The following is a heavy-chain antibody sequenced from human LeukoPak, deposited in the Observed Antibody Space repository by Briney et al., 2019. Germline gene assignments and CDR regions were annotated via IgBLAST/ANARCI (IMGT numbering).Heavy chain of an antibody. CDR1: GFTFSSYA. CDR3: AKDIGSYYDY. D-gene: IGHD3-10*01. Sequence: GGSLRLSCAASGFTFSSYAMHWVRQAPGKGLEWVAVISYDGSNKYYADSVKGRFTISRDNSKNTLYLEMNSLRAEDTAVYYCAKDIGSYYDYWDQGILVTVSS. CDR2: ISYDGSNK. J-gene: IGHJ4*02. V-gene: IGHV3-30*04.